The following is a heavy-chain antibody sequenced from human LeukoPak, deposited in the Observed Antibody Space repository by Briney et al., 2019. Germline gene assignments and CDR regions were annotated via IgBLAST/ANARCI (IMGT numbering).Heavy chain of an antibody. V-gene: IGHV1-46*01. J-gene: IGHJ4*02. CDR2: INPSGGST. CDR1: GYTFTSYY. CDR3: ARYCSSTSCYTGVSDY. Sequence: ASVKVSCKASGYTFTSYYMHWVRQAPGQGLEWMGIINPSGGSTSYAQKFQGRVTMTRDTSTSTVYMELSSLRSEDTAVYYCARYCSSTSCYTGVSDYWGQGTLVTVSS. D-gene: IGHD2-2*02.